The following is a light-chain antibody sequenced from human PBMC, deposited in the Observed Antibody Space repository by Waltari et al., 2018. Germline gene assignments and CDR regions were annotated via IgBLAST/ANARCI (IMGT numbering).Light chain of an antibody. CDR3: CSYEATNTLV. CDR1: SANLDGYNY. V-gene: IGLV2-11*02. J-gene: IGLJ1*01. CDR2: DIN. Sequence: QSTLTPPLSLSGSPAQSAPLSCTATSANLDGYNYVSWYQQHPCKAPKVVIYDINKWPSGVPDRFSGSKSGNTASLTISGLQAEDEADYYCCSYEATNTLVFGTGTKVTVL.